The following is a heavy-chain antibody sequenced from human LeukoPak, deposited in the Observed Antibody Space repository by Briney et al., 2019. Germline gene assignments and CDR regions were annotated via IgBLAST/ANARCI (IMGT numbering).Heavy chain of an antibody. D-gene: IGHD5-18*01. CDR1: GFTFSGYG. CDR3: AKRIQSAMAMGY. Sequence: GGSLRLSCAASGFTFSGYGMSWVRQAPGKGLEWVSDISGSGGSTYYADSVKGRFTISRDNSKNTMYLQMNSLRAEDTAVYYCAKRIQSAMAMGYWGQGTLVTVSS. J-gene: IGHJ4*02. CDR2: ISGSGGST. V-gene: IGHV3-23*01.